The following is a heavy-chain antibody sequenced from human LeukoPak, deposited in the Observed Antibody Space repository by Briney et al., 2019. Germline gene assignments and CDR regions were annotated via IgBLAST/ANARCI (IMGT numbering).Heavy chain of an antibody. V-gene: IGHV4-34*01. CDR1: GGSFSGYY. CDR3: ARQGSGSYYPNWFDP. D-gene: IGHD1-26*01. Sequence: SETLSLTYAVYGGSFSGYYWSWIRQPPGKGLEWIGEINHSGSTNYNPSLKSRVTISVDTSKNQFSLKLSSVTAADTAVYYCARQGSGSYYPNWFDPWGQGTLVTVSS. J-gene: IGHJ5*02. CDR2: INHSGST.